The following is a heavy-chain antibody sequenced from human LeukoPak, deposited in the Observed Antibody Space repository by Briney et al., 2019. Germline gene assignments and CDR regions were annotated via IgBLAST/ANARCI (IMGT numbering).Heavy chain of an antibody. V-gene: IGHV3-33*03. Sequence: PGGSLRLSCAASGFTFSSYGMHGVRDPPGKGLEGVAVNWYDGSNKDYADYVKGRFTISRDNSKHTLYLQMNSLRDDDTAVYYCAKEKLPSGYSFLNDYWGQGTLVTVSS. CDR2: NWYDGSNK. CDR3: AKEKLPSGYSFLNDY. D-gene: IGHD5-18*01. J-gene: IGHJ4*02. CDR1: GFTFSSYG.